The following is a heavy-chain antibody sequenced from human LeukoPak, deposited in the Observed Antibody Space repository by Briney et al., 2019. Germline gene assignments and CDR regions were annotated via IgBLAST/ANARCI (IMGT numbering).Heavy chain of an antibody. CDR2: ISAYNGNT. CDR3: ARGGVTVVVTAIRPNFDY. J-gene: IGHJ4*02. V-gene: IGHV1-18*01. CDR1: GYTFTSYG. D-gene: IGHD2-21*02. Sequence: GASVKVSCKASGYTFTSYGISWVRRAPGQGLEWMGWISAYNGNTNYAQKLQGRVTMTTDTSTSTAYMELRSLRSDDTAVYYCARGGVTVVVTAIRPNFDYWGQGTLVTVSS.